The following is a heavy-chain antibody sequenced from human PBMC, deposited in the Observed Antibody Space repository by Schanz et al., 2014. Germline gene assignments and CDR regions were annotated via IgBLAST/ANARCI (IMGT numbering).Heavy chain of an antibody. CDR1: GFTFSSYA. V-gene: IGHV3-72*01. D-gene: IGHD2-2*01. Sequence: VQLLQFGGGVVQPGRSLRLSCAASGFTFSSYAMHWVRQAPGKGLEWVGRVRNKNNRYTTEYAASVKGRFTISRDDSKNSLYLQMNSLKTEDTAMYYCARRASCSRIGCPFDSWGQGTLGTVSS. CDR2: VRNKNNRYTT. CDR3: ARRASCSRIGCPFDS. J-gene: IGHJ4*02.